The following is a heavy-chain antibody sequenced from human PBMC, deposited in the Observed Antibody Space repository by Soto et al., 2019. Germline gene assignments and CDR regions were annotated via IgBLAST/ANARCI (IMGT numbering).Heavy chain of an antibody. D-gene: IGHD4-4*01. CDR3: ATTSSNFDWFDP. J-gene: IGHJ5*02. V-gene: IGHV1-24*01. CDR1: GYTLTELS. Sequence: ASVKVSCKVSGYTLTELSMHWVRQAPGKGLEWMGGFDPEDGETTYAQKFQGRVTMTEDTSTDTAYMELSSLRSEDTAVYYCATTSSNFDWFDPWGQGTLVTVS. CDR2: FDPEDGET.